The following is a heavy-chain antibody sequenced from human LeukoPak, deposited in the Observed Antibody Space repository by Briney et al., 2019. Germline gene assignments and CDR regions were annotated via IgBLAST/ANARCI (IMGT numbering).Heavy chain of an antibody. D-gene: IGHD3-10*01. CDR2: INHSGST. V-gene: IGHV4-34*01. J-gene: IGHJ4*02. Sequence: PSETLSLTCAVYGGSFSGYYWSWIRQPPGKGLEWIGEINHSGSTNYNPSLKSRVTISVDTSKNQFSLKLSSVTAADTAVYYCARPDYYGSGTWDYWGQGTLVTVSS. CDR1: GGSFSGYY. CDR3: ARPDYYGSGTWDY.